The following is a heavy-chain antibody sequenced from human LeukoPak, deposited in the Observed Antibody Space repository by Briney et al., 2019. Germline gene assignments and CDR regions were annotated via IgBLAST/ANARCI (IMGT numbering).Heavy chain of an antibody. CDR3: ARGTWQRLDY. CDR1: GGSFSGYH. J-gene: IGHJ4*02. V-gene: IGHV4-34*01. CDR2: INHSGST. Sequence: SETLSLTCAVYGGSFSGYHWSWIRPPPGKGLEWIGEINHSGSTNYNPSLKSRVTISVDTSKNQFSLKLSSVTAADTAVYYCARGTWQRLDYWGQGTLVTVSS. D-gene: IGHD6-25*01.